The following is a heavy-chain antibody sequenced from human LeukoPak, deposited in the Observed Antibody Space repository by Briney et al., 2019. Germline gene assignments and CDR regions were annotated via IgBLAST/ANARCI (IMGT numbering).Heavy chain of an antibody. CDR3: AKMPQYYYDSSGYFDY. CDR1: GCTFSSYA. J-gene: IGHJ4*02. CDR2: ISGSGGST. V-gene: IGHV3-23*01. Sequence: GGSLRLSCEASGCTFSSYAMSWVRQAPGKGLEWVSGISGSGGSTYYADSVKGRFTISRDNSKNTLYLQMNSLRSEDTAVYYCAKMPQYYYDSSGYFDYWGQGTLVTVSS. D-gene: IGHD3-22*01.